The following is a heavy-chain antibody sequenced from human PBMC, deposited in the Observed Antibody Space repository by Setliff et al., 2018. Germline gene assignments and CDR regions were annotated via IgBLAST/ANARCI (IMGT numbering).Heavy chain of an antibody. J-gene: IGHJ3*02. CDR3: ARGKTFFGAFIRAFDI. Sequence: SCSVSGGSIDSHYWSWIRQPPGKGLEWIGSIYYSGNTNYNPSLKSRVTISIDTSKNQFSLKLSSVTAADTAVYHCARGKTFFGAFIRAFDIWGQGRMVTVSS. D-gene: IGHD3-3*01. CDR2: IYYSGNT. V-gene: IGHV4-59*11. CDR1: GGSIDSHY.